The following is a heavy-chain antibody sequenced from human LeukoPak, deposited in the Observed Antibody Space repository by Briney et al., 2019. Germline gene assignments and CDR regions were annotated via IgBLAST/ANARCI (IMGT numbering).Heavy chain of an antibody. V-gene: IGHV3-30*01. CDR3: ARVGCSTSCYGFGYFYYYMDV. J-gene: IGHJ6*03. D-gene: IGHD2-2*01. Sequence: PGGSLRLSCAASGFTFSTYGMHWVRQAPGKGLEWVAVISYDGSSQYYADSVKGRFTISSDNSKNTLYRQMNSLRAEDTAVYYCARVGCSTSCYGFGYFYYYMDVWGKGTTVTVSS. CDR2: ISYDGSSQ. CDR1: GFTFSTYG.